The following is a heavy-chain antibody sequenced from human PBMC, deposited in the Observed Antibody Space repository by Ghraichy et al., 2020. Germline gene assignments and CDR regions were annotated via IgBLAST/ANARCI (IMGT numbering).Heavy chain of an antibody. J-gene: IGHJ1*01. D-gene: IGHD4-23*01. Sequence: SLNISCVASGFSFDDYAMHWVRQVPGKGLEWVSGISWNSENIAYEDSVKGRFSISRDNARNSLSLQMNSLTPEATALYYCTTATSVVTPVYFHHWGQGTLVTISS. CDR3: TTATSVVTPVYFHH. V-gene: IGHV3-9*01. CDR1: GFSFDDYA. CDR2: ISWNSENI.